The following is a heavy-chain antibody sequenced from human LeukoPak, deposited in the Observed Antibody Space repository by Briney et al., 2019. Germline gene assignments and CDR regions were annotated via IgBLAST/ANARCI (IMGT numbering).Heavy chain of an antibody. J-gene: IGHJ4*02. V-gene: IGHV4-39*07. CDR2: IYYSGST. CDR1: GGSISSSSYY. D-gene: IGHD3-9*01. Sequence: SETLSLTCTVSGGSISSSSYYWGWIRQPPGKGLEWIGSIYYSGSTYYNPSLKSRVTISVDTSKNQFSLKLSSVTAADTAVYYCARDRYYDILTGYSLFDYWGQGTLVTVSS. CDR3: ARDRYYDILTGYSLFDY.